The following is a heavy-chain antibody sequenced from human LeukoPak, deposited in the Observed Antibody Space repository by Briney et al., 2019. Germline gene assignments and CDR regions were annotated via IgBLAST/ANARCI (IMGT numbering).Heavy chain of an antibody. CDR3: ARSEQSDYYDSSGYYYGYYSDY. V-gene: IGHV1-2*02. CDR2: INPNSGGT. CDR1: GYTFTGYY. D-gene: IGHD3-22*01. Sequence: ASVKVSCKASGYTFTGYYMHWVRQAPGQGLEWMGWINPNSGGTNYAQKFQGRVTMTRDTSISTAYMELSRLRSDDTAVYYCARSEQSDYYDSSGYYYGYYSDYWGQGTLVTVSS. J-gene: IGHJ4*02.